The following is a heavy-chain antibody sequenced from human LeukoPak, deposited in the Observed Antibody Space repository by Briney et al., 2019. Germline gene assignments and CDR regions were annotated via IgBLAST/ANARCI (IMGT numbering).Heavy chain of an antibody. V-gene: IGHV6-1*01. CDR3: ARSLSCVSYRIDY. CDR2: TYYRSKWYY. D-gene: IGHD2-15*01. Sequence: SQTLSLTCAISGDSVSSNSAAWNWIRQSPSRGLEWLGRTYYRSKWYYDYEVSVKSRVTINPDTSKNQFSLQLSSVTPEDTAVYYCARSLSCVSYRIDYWGQGTLVTVSS. CDR1: GDSVSSNSAA. J-gene: IGHJ4*02.